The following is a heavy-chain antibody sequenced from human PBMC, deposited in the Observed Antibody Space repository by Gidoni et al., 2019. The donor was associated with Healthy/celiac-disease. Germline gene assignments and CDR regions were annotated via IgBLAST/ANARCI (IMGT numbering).Heavy chain of an antibody. D-gene: IGHD4-17*01. CDR2: IWYDGSNK. CDR1: GFTFSSYG. J-gene: IGHJ3*02. V-gene: IGHV3-33*01. CDR3: ARDTQTTVTPHDAFDI. Sequence: QVQLVESGGGVVQPGRSLRLSCAESGFTFSSYGMHWVRQAPGKGLEWVAVIWYDGSNKYYADSVKGRFSISRDNSKNTLYLQMNSLRAGDTAVYYCARDTQTTVTPHDAFDIWGQGTMVTVSS.